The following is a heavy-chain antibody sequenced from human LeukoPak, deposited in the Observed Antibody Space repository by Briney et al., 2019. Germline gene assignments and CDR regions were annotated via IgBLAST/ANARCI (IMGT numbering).Heavy chain of an antibody. J-gene: IGHJ4*02. Sequence: PGGSLRLSCAASGFTFSSYAMHWVRQAPGKGLEWVAVISYDGSNKYYADSVKGRFTISRDNSKSTLYLQMNSLRAEDTAVYYCARRRLDGYGFTTHYLDYWGQGALVTVSS. V-gene: IGHV3-30-3*01. CDR3: ARRRLDGYGFTTHYLDY. CDR2: ISYDGSNK. D-gene: IGHD5-18*01. CDR1: GFTFSSYA.